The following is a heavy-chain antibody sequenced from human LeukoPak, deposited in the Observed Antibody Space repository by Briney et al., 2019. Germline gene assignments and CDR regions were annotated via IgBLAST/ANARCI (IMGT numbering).Heavy chain of an antibody. CDR2: ISSSGSST. D-gene: IGHD3-3*01. V-gene: IGHV3-23*01. J-gene: IGHJ4*02. CDR1: GFTFSSYG. CDR3: AKVSDFWGLWCFDY. Sequence: PGGSLRLSCAASGFTFSSYGMSWVRQAPGKGLEWVSAISSSGSSTYYADSVKGRFTISRDNSKNTLYLQMTSLRAEDTAVYYCAKVSDFWGLWCFDYWGQGTLVTVSS.